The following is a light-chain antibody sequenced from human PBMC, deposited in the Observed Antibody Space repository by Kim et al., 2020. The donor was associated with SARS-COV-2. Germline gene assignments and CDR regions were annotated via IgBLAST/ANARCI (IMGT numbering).Light chain of an antibody. CDR3: QHYNSYSLT. CDR1: QSISSW. Sequence: ASIGDRVTITCRASQSISSWLAWYQQKPGKAPKLLIYKASSLESGVPSRFSGSGSGTEFTLTISSLQPDDFATYYCQHYNSYSLTFGGGTKVDIK. J-gene: IGKJ4*01. CDR2: KAS. V-gene: IGKV1-5*03.